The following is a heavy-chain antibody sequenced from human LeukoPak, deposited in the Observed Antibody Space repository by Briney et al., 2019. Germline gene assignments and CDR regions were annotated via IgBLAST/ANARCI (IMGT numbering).Heavy chain of an antibody. CDR1: GGSISSYC. CDR3: ARDYYDSSGYPGFDY. CDR2: IYYSGST. Sequence: SETLSLTCTVSGGSISSYCWSWIRQPPGKGLEWIGYIYYSGSTNYNPSLKSRVTISVDTSKNQFSLKLSSVTAADTAVYYCARDYYDSSGYPGFDYWGQGTLVTVSS. V-gene: IGHV4-59*01. J-gene: IGHJ4*02. D-gene: IGHD3-22*01.